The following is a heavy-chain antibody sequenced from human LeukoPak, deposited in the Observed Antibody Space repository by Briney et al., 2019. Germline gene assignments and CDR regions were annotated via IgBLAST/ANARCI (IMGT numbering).Heavy chain of an antibody. Sequence: SETLSPTCAVYGGSFSGYYWSWIRQPPGKGLEWIGEINHSGSTNYNPSLKSRVTISVDTSKNQFSLKLSSVTAADTAVYYCARGATLGSSGWYYFDYWGQGTLVTVSS. CDR3: ARGATLGSSGWYYFDY. CDR2: INHSGST. D-gene: IGHD6-19*01. J-gene: IGHJ4*02. CDR1: GGSFSGYY. V-gene: IGHV4-34*01.